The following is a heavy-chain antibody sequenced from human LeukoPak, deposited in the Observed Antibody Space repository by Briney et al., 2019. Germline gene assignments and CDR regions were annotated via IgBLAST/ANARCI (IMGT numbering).Heavy chain of an antibody. V-gene: IGHV1-24*01. CDR2: FDPEDGET. CDR3: ATGNPDIVVVPAATGGMDV. CDR1: GYTLTELS. J-gene: IGHJ6*04. Sequence: ASVKVSCKVSGYTLTELSMHWVRQAPGKGLEWMGGFDPEDGETIYAQKFQGRVTMTEDTSTDTAYMELSSLRSEDTAVYYCATGNPDIVVVPAATGGMDVWGKGTTVTVSS. D-gene: IGHD2-2*01.